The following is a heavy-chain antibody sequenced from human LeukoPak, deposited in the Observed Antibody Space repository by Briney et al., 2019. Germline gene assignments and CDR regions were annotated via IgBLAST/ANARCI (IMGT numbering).Heavy chain of an antibody. V-gene: IGHV4-39*07. D-gene: IGHD4/OR15-4a*01. CDR1: GGSISSSSYY. CDR3: ARGIRKLTHFDY. Sequence: SETLSLTCTVSGGSISSSSYYWGWIRQPPGKGLEWIGSIYYSGSTYYNPSLKSRVTISVDTSKNQFSLKLSSVTAADTAVYYCARGIRKLTHFDYWGQGTLVTVSS. CDR2: IYYSGST. J-gene: IGHJ4*02.